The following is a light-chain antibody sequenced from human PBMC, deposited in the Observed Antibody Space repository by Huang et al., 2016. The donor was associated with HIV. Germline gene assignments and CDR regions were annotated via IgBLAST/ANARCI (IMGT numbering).Light chain of an antibody. Sequence: DIQMTQSPSSLSAAVGGRVTITCRASQNINRYLNWYQQKPGKAPKLLIYGASNLESGVPSRFSGSGSGTHFTLTISSLQPRDFATYYCQQSFSSQWTFGQGTKVEV. J-gene: IGKJ1*01. CDR3: QQSFSSQWT. V-gene: IGKV1-39*01. CDR1: QNINRY. CDR2: GAS.